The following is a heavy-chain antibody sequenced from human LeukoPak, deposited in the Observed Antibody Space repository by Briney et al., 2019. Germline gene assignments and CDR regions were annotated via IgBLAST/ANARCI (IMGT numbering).Heavy chain of an antibody. J-gene: IGHJ5*02. D-gene: IGHD4-17*01. CDR3: ARDKGHDYGDPNQRYNWFDP. CDR1: GGSISSSSYY. V-gene: IGHV4-39*07. Sequence: SETLSLTCTVSGGSISSSSYYWGWIRQPPGKGLEWIGSIYYSGSTYYNPSLKSRVTISVDTSKNQFSLKLSSVTAADTAVYYCARDKGHDYGDPNQRYNWFDPWGQGTLVTVSS. CDR2: IYYSGST.